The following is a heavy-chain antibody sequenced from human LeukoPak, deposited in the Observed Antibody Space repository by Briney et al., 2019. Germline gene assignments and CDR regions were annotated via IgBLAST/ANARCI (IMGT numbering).Heavy chain of an antibody. J-gene: IGHJ4*02. D-gene: IGHD6-19*01. CDR2: ICYSWNT. V-gene: IGHV4-39*01. CDR1: GGSISSSSYF. Sequence: PSETLSLTCSVSGGSISSSSYFWGWLPPSLAPGKVLEWNGNICYSWNTYYNPSLKSRVTISVDTSENQFSLNLNSVTAADTAVYYCTKGKDSVAGATNDYWGEGTLVTVSS. CDR3: TKGKDSVAGATNDY.